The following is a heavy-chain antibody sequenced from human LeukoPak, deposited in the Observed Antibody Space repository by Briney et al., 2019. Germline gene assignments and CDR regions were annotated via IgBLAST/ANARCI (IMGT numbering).Heavy chain of an antibody. CDR3: ARVEGPDIVVVPAAIDY. J-gene: IGHJ4*02. D-gene: IGHD2-2*02. V-gene: IGHV3-11*04. CDR1: GFTFSDYY. CDR2: ISSSGSTI. Sequence: PGGSLRLSCAASGFTFSDYYMSWIRQAPGKGLEWVSYISSSGSTIYYADSVKGRFTISRDNAKNSLYLQMNSLRAEDTAVYYCARVEGPDIVVVPAAIDYWGQGTLVTVTS.